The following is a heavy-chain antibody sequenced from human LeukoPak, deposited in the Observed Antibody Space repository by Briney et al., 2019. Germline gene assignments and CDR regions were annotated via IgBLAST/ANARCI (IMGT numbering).Heavy chain of an antibody. Sequence: ASVKVSCKASGYTFTNYGITWVRQAPGQGLEWMGWISAHDGTRNYALKHEDRVTMTTDTSTSTAYMELRGLRSDDTAVYYCARRSTLYSSGRFHFDYWGQGTLVTVSS. CDR2: ISAHDGTR. D-gene: IGHD6-19*01. V-gene: IGHV1-18*01. J-gene: IGHJ4*02. CDR3: ARRSTLYSSGRFHFDY. CDR1: GYTFTNYG.